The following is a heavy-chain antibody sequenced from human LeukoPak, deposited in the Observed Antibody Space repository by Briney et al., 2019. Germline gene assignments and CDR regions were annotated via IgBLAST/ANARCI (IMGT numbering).Heavy chain of an antibody. CDR3: ARHGNRQYYYYGLDV. Sequence: TSETLSLTCTVSGGSISSYYWSWIRQPPGKGLEWIAYISDIGSINYDPSLKSRVTISLDTSKNQFSLKLSSVTAADTAVYYCARHGNRQYYYYGLDVWGQGTTVTVSS. J-gene: IGHJ6*02. CDR2: ISDIGSI. D-gene: IGHD2-15*01. CDR1: GGSISSYY. V-gene: IGHV4-59*08.